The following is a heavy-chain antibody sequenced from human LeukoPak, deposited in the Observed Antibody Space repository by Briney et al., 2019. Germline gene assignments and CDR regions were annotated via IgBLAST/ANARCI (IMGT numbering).Heavy chain of an antibody. CDR3: AKGVVPAATGRFDY. J-gene: IGHJ4*02. V-gene: IGHV3-23*01. CDR1: GFTFSRYG. Sequence: GRSLRLSCAASGFTFSRYGMHWVRQAPGKGLEWVSAISGSGGSTYYADSVKGRFTISRDNSKNTLYLQMNSLRAEDTAVYYCAKGVVPAATGRFDYWGQGTLVTVSS. CDR2: ISGSGGST. D-gene: IGHD2-2*01.